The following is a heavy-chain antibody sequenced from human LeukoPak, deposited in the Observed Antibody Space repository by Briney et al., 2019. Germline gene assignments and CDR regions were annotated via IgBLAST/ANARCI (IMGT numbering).Heavy chain of an antibody. CDR3: ANTIAVTFDY. Sequence: SETLSLTCTASGGSISSGGYYWTWIRQPPGKGLEWIGYIFHSGSTYYNPSLKSRVTISVDTSKNQFSLKLSSVTAADTAVYYCANTIAVTFDYWGQGTLVTVSS. CDR2: IFHSGST. D-gene: IGHD6-19*01. V-gene: IGHV4-30-2*01. J-gene: IGHJ4*02. CDR1: GGSISSGGYY.